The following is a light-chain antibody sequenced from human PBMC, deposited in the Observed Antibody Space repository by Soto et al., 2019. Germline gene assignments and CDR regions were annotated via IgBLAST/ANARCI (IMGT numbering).Light chain of an antibody. CDR3: QQYNNWPPMYT. CDR1: QSVSSN. J-gene: IGKJ2*01. Sequence: EIVMTQSPATVSVYPGERATLSCRASQSVSSNLAWYQQKPGQAPGLLIYGASTKATGIPAGFSGSGSGTEFTLTISSLQSEDFAVYYCQQYNNWPPMYTFGQGTKVDI. V-gene: IGKV3-15*01. CDR2: GAS.